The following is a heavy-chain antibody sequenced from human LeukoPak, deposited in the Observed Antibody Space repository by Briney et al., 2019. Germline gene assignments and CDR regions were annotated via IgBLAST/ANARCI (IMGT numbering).Heavy chain of an antibody. V-gene: IGHV6-1*01. D-gene: IGHD3-22*01. Sequence: SQTLSLACAISGDSVSNNIATWNWIRQSPSRGLEWLGRTYYRSRWGNDYAISVKSRITINPDTSKNQFSLQLNSVTPEDTAVYYCARDRYYYDSSGHYEPGFDYWGQGTLVTVSS. CDR1: GDSVSNNIAT. J-gene: IGHJ4*02. CDR2: TYYRSRWGN. CDR3: ARDRYYYDSSGHYEPGFDY.